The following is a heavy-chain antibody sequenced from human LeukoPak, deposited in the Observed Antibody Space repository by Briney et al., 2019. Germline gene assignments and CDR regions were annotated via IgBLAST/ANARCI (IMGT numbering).Heavy chain of an antibody. CDR1: GGSFSGYY. CDR2: INHSGST. CDR3: ARGCSGYDFWSGYYTHPYYHYYYMDV. Sequence: SETLSLTCAVYGGSFSGYYWSWIRQPPGKGLEWIGEINHSGSTNYNPSLKSRVTISVDTSKNQFSLKLSSVTAADTAVYYCARGCSGYDFWSGYYTHPYYHYYYMDVWGKGTTVTVSS. V-gene: IGHV4-34*01. D-gene: IGHD3-3*01. J-gene: IGHJ6*03.